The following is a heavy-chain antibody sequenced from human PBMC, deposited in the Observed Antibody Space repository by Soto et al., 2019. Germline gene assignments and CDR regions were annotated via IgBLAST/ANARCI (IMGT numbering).Heavy chain of an antibody. Sequence: SQTLSLTCAISGDSVSSNSAAWNCIIHSPSRFLEWLGRTYYRSKWYNDYAVSVKSRITINPDTSKNQFSLQLNSVTPEDTAVYYCAREWYSSSWYHYYYYGMDVWGQGTTVTVSS. D-gene: IGHD6-13*01. J-gene: IGHJ6*02. CDR2: TYYRSKWYN. CDR1: GDSVSSNSAA. V-gene: IGHV6-1*01. CDR3: AREWYSSSWYHYYYYGMDV.